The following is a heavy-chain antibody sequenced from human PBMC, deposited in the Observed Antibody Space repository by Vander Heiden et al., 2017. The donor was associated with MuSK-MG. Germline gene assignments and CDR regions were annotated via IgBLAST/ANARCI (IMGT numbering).Heavy chain of an antibody. CDR2: INAGNGNT. V-gene: IGHV1-3*01. CDR3: ANALGGYSYGFTFDY. Sequence: QVQLVQSGAEVKKPGASVKVSCKASGYTFTSYAMHWVRQAPGQRLEWMGWINAGNGNTKYSQKFQGRVTITRDTSASTAYMELSSLRSEDTAVYDCANALGGYSYGFTFDYWGQGTLVTVSS. CDR1: GYTFTSYA. J-gene: IGHJ4*02. D-gene: IGHD5-18*01.